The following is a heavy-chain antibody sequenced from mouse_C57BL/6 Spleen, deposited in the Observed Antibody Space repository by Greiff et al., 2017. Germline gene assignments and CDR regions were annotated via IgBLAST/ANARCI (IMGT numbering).Heavy chain of an antibody. CDR3: ARSAYYGSSCESYYFDY. CDR1: GYTFTSYT. J-gene: IGHJ2*01. CDR2: TNPSSGYT. V-gene: IGHV1-4*01. D-gene: IGHD1-1*01. Sequence: QVQLQQSGAELARPGASVKMSCKASGYTFTSYTMHWVKQRPGQGLEWIGYTNPSSGYTKYNQKFKDKATLTADKSSSTAYMQLSSLTSEDSAVYDCARSAYYGSSCESYYFDYWGQGTTLTVSS.